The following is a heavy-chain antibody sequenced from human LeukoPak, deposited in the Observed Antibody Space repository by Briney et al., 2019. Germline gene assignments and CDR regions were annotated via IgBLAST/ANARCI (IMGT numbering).Heavy chain of an antibody. V-gene: IGHV4-31*03. CDR3: ARVPDGDYADFGY. CDR2: IYYSGST. J-gene: IGHJ4*02. CDR1: GGSISSGGYY. D-gene: IGHD4-17*01. Sequence: SQTLSLTCTVSGGSISSGGYYWSWIRQHPGKGLEWIGYIYYSGSTYYNPSLKSRVTISVDTYKNQFSLKLSPVTAAAKAVYYCARVPDGDYADFGYWGKGTLVTVSS.